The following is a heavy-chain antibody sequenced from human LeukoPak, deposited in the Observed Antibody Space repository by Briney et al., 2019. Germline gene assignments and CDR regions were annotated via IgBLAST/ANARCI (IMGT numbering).Heavy chain of an antibody. Sequence: SETLSLTCTVVGGSISSYYWGWIRQPPGKGLEWIGYIYYSGSTNYNPSLKSGVTISVDTSKNQFSLKLSAVSAADTAVYYCARVADLWFGESHDAFDIWGQGTMVTVSS. CDR1: GGSISSYY. J-gene: IGHJ3*02. CDR2: IYYSGST. CDR3: ARVADLWFGESHDAFDI. D-gene: IGHD3-10*01. V-gene: IGHV4-59*01.